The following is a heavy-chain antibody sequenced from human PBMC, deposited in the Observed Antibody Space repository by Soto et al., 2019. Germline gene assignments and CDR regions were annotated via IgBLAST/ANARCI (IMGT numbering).Heavy chain of an antibody. Sequence: GGALRLSCAASGFTFSSYAMSWVRQAPGKGLEWVSAISGSGGSTYYADSVKGRFTISRDNSKNTLYLQMNSLRAEDTAVYYCAKDSGIAAAGDPVAFDIWGQGTLVTVSS. J-gene: IGHJ3*02. CDR2: ISGSGGST. V-gene: IGHV3-23*01. CDR3: AKDSGIAAAGDPVAFDI. CDR1: GFTFSSYA. D-gene: IGHD6-13*01.